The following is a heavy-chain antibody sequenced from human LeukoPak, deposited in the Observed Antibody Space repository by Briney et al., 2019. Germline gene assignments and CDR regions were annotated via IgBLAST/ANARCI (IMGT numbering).Heavy chain of an antibody. D-gene: IGHD4-17*01. CDR2: TYHSGST. Sequence: SGTLSLTCTVSGGSMSSGDYYWSWIRQPPGKGLEWIGYTYHSGSTYYNPSLKSRVTISVDTSQNQFSLRLSSVTAADTAVYYCARRSAVTTHFDFWGQGTLVTVSS. J-gene: IGHJ4*02. CDR1: GGSMSSGDYY. CDR3: ARRSAVTTHFDF. V-gene: IGHV4-30-4*01.